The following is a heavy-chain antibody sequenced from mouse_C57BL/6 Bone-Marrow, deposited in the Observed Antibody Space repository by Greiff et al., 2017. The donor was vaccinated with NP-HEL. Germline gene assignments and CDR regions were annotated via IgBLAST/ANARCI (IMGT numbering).Heavy chain of an antibody. V-gene: IGHV5-6*01. D-gene: IGHD2-3*01. Sequence: EVQLVESGGDLVKPGGSLKLSCAASGFTFSSYGMSWVRQTPDKRLEWVATISSGGGYTYYPDSVKGRFTISRDNAKNTLYLQMSSLKSEDTAMYYCARHGGWLLRGFAYWGQGTLVTVSA. CDR3: ARHGGWLLRGFAY. CDR1: GFTFSSYG. CDR2: ISSGGGYT. J-gene: IGHJ3*01.